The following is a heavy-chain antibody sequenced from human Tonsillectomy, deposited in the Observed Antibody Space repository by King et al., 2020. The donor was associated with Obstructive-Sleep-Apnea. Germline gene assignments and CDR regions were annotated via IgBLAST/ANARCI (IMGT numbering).Heavy chain of an antibody. CDR1: GFTFRNYG. J-gene: IGHJ4*02. CDR3: ARGQYGSGVDCYLGLDS. V-gene: IGHV3-33*01. Sequence: VQLVESGGGVVQPGRSLRLSCAASGFTFRNYGMHWVRQAPGKGLEWGALIWHDGITKYYADSVKGRFTISITISRNTRYLQMNSMRAEDTALYYCARGQYGSGVDCYLGLDSWGQGTLVTVSS. D-gene: IGHD2-15*01. CDR2: IWHDGITK.